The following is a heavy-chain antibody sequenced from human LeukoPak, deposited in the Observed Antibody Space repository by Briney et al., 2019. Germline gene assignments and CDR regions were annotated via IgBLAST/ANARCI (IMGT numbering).Heavy chain of an antibody. CDR3: TRSESGTYKGGFDF. CDR1: GFTFINAW. Sequence: GGSLRLSCAASGFTFINAWMNWVRQAPGKGLEWVGRIKSKTDGGTTNYAAPVKGRFTISRDVSKSIAHLQMNSPKTEDTAVYYCTRSESGTYKGGFDFWGQGTLVTVSS. J-gene: IGHJ4*02. CDR2: IKSKTDGGTT. D-gene: IGHD1-26*01. V-gene: IGHV3-15*01.